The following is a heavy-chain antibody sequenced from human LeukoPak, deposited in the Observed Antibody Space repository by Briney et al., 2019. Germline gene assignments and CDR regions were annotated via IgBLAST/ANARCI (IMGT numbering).Heavy chain of an antibody. CDR2: IYPGDSDT. CDR1: GYSFTSYW. J-gene: IGHJ4*02. D-gene: IGHD2-2*01. Sequence: GESLKISCKGSGYSFTSYWIGWVRQMPGKGLEWMGIIYPGDSDTRYSPSFQGQVTISADKSISTAYLQWSSLKASDTAMYYCARRWCSSTICYPGFDYWGQGTLVTVSS. V-gene: IGHV5-51*01. CDR3: ARRWCSSTICYPGFDY.